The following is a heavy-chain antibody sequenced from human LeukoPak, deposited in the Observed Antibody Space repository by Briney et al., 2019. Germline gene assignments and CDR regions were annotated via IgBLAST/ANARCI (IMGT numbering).Heavy chain of an antibody. J-gene: IGHJ6*02. CDR2: IYYSGST. CDR1: GGSISSGDYY. CDR3: ARAPRPFYYYYYGMDV. Sequence: SETLSLTCTVSGGSISSGDYYWSWIRQPPGKGLEWIGYIYYSGSTYYNPSLKSRVTISVDTSKNQFSLKLSSVTAADTAVYYCARAPRPFYYYYYGMDVWGQGTTVTVSS. V-gene: IGHV4-30-4*01.